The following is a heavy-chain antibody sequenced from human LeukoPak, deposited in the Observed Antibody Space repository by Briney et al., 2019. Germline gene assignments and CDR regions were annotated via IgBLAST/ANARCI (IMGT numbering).Heavy chain of an antibody. J-gene: IGHJ6*02. CDR3: ARDRVAGVGSYYYYGMDV. V-gene: IGHV3-30-3*01. CDR1: GFTFSSYA. Sequence: GGSLRLSCAASGFTFSSYAMHWVRQAPGKGLEWVAVISYDGSNKYYAVSVKGRFTISRDNSKNTLYLQMNSLRAEDTAVYYCARDRVAGVGSYYYYGMDVWGQGTTVTVSS. D-gene: IGHD6-19*01. CDR2: ISYDGSNK.